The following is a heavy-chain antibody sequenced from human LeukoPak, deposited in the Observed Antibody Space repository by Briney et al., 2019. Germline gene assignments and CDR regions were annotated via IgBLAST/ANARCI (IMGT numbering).Heavy chain of an antibody. J-gene: IGHJ4*02. CDR2: ISGSGGST. Sequence: GGSLRLSCAASGFTFSSYAVSWVRQAPGKGLEWVSAISGSGGSTYYADSVKGRFTISRDNSKNTLYLQMNSLRAEDTAVYYCAKEGWYLYQAQPFDYWGQGTLVTVSS. D-gene: IGHD2-15*01. CDR3: AKEGWYLYQAQPFDY. CDR1: GFTFSSYA. V-gene: IGHV3-23*01.